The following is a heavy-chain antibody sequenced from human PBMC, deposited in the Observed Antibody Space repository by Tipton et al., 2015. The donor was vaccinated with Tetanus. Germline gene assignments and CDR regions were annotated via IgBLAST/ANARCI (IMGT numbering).Heavy chain of an antibody. J-gene: IGHJ4*02. D-gene: IGHD6-19*01. CDR1: GGSISSYY. CDR2: IYTSGST. Sequence: GLVKPSETLSLTCTVSGGSISSYYWSWIRQPAGKGLEWIGRIYTSGSTNYNPSLKSRVTMSVDTSKNQFSLQLNSVTPEDTAVYYCARSLGSGRYFDYWGQGTLVTVSS. V-gene: IGHV4-4*07. CDR3: ARSLGSGRYFDY.